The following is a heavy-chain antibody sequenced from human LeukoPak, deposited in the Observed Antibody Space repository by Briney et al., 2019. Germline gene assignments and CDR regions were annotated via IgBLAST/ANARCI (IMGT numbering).Heavy chain of an antibody. CDR2: INPKSGGI. Sequence: GASVKVSCKAFGYTFTNYYLHWVRQAPGQGLEWMGWINPKSGGIKLAQKFQGRVTMTRDTSINTVYMELSSLTSDDRAVYYCARGPSHYYYTDVWGKGTTVIVSS. V-gene: IGHV1-2*02. CDR1: GYTFTNYY. CDR3: ARGPSHYYYTDV. J-gene: IGHJ6*03.